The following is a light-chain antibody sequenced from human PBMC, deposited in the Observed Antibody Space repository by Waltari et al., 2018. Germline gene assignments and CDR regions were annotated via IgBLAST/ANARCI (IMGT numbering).Light chain of an antibody. CDR1: QSVSNNY. V-gene: IGKV3-20*01. J-gene: IGKJ2*01. Sequence: EYVLTQSPGTLSLSPGERGTLSCRASQSVSNNYLAWYQQKPGQAPRLLIYGASTRISGIPDRFSGSGSGTDFTLSINRLEHEDSAVYYCQQYGSSPYTFGQGTKLEIK. CDR2: GAS. CDR3: QQYGSSPYT.